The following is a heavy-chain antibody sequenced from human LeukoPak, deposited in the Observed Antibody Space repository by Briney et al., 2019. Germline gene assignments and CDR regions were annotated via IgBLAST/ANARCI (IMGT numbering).Heavy chain of an antibody. Sequence: SETLSLTCTVSGGSISSYYWSWIRQPPGKGLEWIGYIYYSGSTNYNPSLKSRVTISVDTSKNQFSLKLSSVTAADTAVYYCARQNLVPYSYGADYGMDVWGQGTTVTVSS. D-gene: IGHD5-18*01. CDR2: IYYSGST. J-gene: IGHJ6*02. V-gene: IGHV4-59*08. CDR1: GGSISSYY. CDR3: ARQNLVPYSYGADYGMDV.